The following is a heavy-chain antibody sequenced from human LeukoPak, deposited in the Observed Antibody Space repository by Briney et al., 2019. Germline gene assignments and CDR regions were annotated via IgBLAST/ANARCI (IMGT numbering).Heavy chain of an antibody. J-gene: IGHJ4*02. CDR2: ISIGSTAI. CDR3: ARDLEEYCSGGSCSLFDQ. V-gene: IGHV3-48*01. D-gene: IGHD2-15*01. Sequence: GGSLRLSCAASGFTFSTYSMNWVRQAPGKGLEWVSFISIGSTAIYYADSVKGRFTISRDDAKNSLFLQMNSLTAEDTAVYYCARDLEEYCSGGSCSLFDQWGQGTLVTVSS. CDR1: GFTFSTYS.